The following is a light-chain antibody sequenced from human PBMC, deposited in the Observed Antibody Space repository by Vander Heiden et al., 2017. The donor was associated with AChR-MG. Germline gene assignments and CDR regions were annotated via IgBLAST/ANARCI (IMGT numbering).Light chain of an antibody. V-gene: IGLV8-61*01. J-gene: IGLJ3*02. Sequence: QTVVTQEPSFSVSPGGTVTLTCALSSGSVSTNYYPSWYQQTPGQPPRTLIYSTNTRSSGVPDRFSGSILGVKAALTITGAQADDESHYYCVLYMGSGVWVFGGGTKLTVL. CDR2: STN. CDR1: SGSVSTNYY. CDR3: VLYMGSGVWV.